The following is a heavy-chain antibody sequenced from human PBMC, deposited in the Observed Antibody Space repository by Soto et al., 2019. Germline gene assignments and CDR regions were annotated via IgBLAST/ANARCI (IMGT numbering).Heavy chain of an antibody. CDR1: GFTFSDYS. J-gene: IGHJ4*02. CDR3: VMGYFFDY. V-gene: IGHV3-48*01. Sequence: EVQLVESGGGLVQSGGSLRLSCAASGFTFSDYSMNWVRQAPGKGLEWVSDISTSGTIIHYADSVKGRITISRDNVNNSLYLQINSLRADDTAVYYCVMGYFFDYWGQGTLVTVSS. D-gene: IGHD2-8*01. CDR2: ISTSGTII.